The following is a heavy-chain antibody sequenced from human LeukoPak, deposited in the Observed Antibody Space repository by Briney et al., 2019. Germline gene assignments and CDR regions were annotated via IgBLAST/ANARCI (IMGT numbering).Heavy chain of an antibody. CDR1: GFTFSSYW. Sequence: GGSLRLSCAASGFTFSSYWMSWVRQAPGKGLEWVANIKQDGSEKYYVDSVKGRFTISRDNAKNSLYLQVNSLRAEDTAVYYCASEGNYSLSFDPWGQGTLVTVSS. CDR2: IKQDGSEK. D-gene: IGHD1-7*01. J-gene: IGHJ5*02. CDR3: ASEGNYSLSFDP. V-gene: IGHV3-7*01.